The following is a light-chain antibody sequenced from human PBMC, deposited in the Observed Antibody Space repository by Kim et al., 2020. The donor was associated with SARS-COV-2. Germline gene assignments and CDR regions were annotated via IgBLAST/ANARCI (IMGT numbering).Light chain of an antibody. CDR2: WSS. V-gene: IGKV4-1*01. Sequence: ATSNCKSSKCGLYRSNNKNYLDWYQQKPGQPPKLLVKWSSSRETVVPDWFSGSGSGTDFTLTISSLQAEDVAVYYCQQYFTTPPTFGGGTKVDIK. J-gene: IGKJ4*01. CDR1: KCGLYRSNNKNY. CDR3: QQYFTTPPT.